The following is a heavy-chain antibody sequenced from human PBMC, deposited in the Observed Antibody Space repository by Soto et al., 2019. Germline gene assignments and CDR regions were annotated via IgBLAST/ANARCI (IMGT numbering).Heavy chain of an antibody. CDR1: GGSISSGGYS. Sequence: QLQLQESGSGLVKPSQTLSLTCAVSGGSISSGGYSCNWIRQPPGKGLEWIGYIYHSGRTYYNPSLKSRGTISVDRSKNPFSLKLSSVTAADTAVYYCARGVTTVTTFDYWGQGTLVTVSS. CDR2: IYHSGRT. V-gene: IGHV4-30-2*01. CDR3: ARGVTTVTTFDY. D-gene: IGHD4-17*01. J-gene: IGHJ4*02.